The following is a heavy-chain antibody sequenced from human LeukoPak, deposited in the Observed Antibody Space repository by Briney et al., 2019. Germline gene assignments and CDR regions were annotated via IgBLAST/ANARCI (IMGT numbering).Heavy chain of an antibody. Sequence: GGSLRLSCAASGFTLSNHPMYWVRQAPGKGLEWVSSLSDTGDSTHYADSVKGRFTISRDSARSALYMQMNSPRAEGTAVYYCAKGDCSSGSCYFDYWGQGSQVTVSS. D-gene: IGHD2-15*01. J-gene: IGHJ4*02. V-gene: IGHV3-23*01. CDR1: GFTLSNHP. CDR3: AKGDCSSGSCYFDY. CDR2: LSDTGDST.